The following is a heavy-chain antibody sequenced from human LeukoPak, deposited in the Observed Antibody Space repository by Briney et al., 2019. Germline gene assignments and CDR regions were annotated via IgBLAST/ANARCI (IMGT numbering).Heavy chain of an antibody. D-gene: IGHD3-10*01. Sequence: PGGSLRLSCAASGFTFSSYAMSWVRQAPGKGLEWVSAISGSGGSTYYAASVKGRFTISRDNAKNSLYLQMNSLRAEDTALYYCAKDVRPGSYYYYGMDVWGQGTTVTVSS. J-gene: IGHJ6*02. CDR2: ISGSGGST. CDR3: AKDVRPGSYYYYGMDV. V-gene: IGHV3-23*01. CDR1: GFTFSSYA.